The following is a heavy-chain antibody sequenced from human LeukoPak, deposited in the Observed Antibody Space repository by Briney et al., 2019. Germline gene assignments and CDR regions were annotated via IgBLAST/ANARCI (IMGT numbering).Heavy chain of an antibody. CDR1: GSTLSSYS. D-gene: IGHD2-2*01. CDR3: ARGPEYLGYFDY. CDR2: ISSSSSYI. J-gene: IGHJ4*02. V-gene: IGHV3-21*01. Sequence: GGSLRPSCAASGSTLSSYSMNWVRQAPGKGLEWVSSISSSSSYIYYADSVKGRFTISRDNAKNSLYLQMNSLRAEDTAVYYCARGPEYLGYFDYWGQGTLVTVSS.